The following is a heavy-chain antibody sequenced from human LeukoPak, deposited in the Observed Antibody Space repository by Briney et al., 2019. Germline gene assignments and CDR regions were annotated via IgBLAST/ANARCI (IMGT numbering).Heavy chain of an antibody. CDR1: GFTFSSYA. V-gene: IGHV3-64*01. D-gene: IGHD1-26*01. J-gene: IGHJ4*02. CDR2: ISSNGGST. CDR3: ARGVGALDY. Sequence: GGSLRLPCAASGFTFSSYAMHWVRQAPGKGLEYVSAISSNGGSTYYANSVKGRFTISRDNSKNTLYLQMGSLRAEDMAVYYCARGVGALDYWGQGTLVTVSS.